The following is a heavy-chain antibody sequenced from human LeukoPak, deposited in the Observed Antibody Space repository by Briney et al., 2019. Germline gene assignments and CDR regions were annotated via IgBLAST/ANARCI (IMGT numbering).Heavy chain of an antibody. Sequence: GGSLRLSCAASGITVSSNYMNWVRQAPGKGLEWVSVIYSGGSTYYADSVKGRFTIFRDNSKNTVYLQMNSLRAEDTAVYYCARDLAHTQSFDIWGRGTMVTVSS. CDR3: ARDLAHTQSFDI. CDR1: GITVSSNY. CDR2: IYSGGST. V-gene: IGHV3-53*01. J-gene: IGHJ3*02. D-gene: IGHD2-2*02.